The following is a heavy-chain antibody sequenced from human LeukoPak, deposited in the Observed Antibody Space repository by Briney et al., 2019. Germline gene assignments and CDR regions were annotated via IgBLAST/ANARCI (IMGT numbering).Heavy chain of an antibody. D-gene: IGHD2-2*01. Sequence: GGSLRLSCAASGFTVSSNYMSWVRQAPGKGLEWVSVIYSGGSTYYADSVKGRFTISRDNAKNSLYLQMSSLRAEDTAVYYCARDPLLGYCSSTSCYPYWGQGTLVTVSS. V-gene: IGHV3-53*01. CDR1: GFTVSSNY. CDR3: ARDPLLGYCSSTSCYPY. J-gene: IGHJ4*02. CDR2: IYSGGST.